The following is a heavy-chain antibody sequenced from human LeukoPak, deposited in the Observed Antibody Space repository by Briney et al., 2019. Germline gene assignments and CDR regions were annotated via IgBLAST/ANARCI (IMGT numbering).Heavy chain of an antibody. J-gene: IGHJ3*02. Sequence: GGYLRLYCAASGFTFSNAWMIWVRQAPGKGLVWVGRIKSKTDGGTTNYAAPVKGRFTISRDDSKNTLYLQMNSLKTEDTAVYYCLGGKSPQHIWGQGTMVTVSS. CDR2: IKSKTDGGTT. CDR3: LGGKSPQHI. D-gene: IGHD2-15*01. CDR1: GFTFSNAW. V-gene: IGHV3-15*01.